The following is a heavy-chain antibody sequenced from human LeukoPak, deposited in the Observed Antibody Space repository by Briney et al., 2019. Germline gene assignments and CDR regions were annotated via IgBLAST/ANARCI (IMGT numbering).Heavy chain of an antibody. CDR2: ISSDGSST. Sequence: RAGGSLRLSCAASGFTFSSYWMHWVRQAPGKGLVWVSRISSDGSSTSYADSVKGRFTISRDNAKNTLYLQMNSLRAEDTAVYYCARDPVSDDFWSGYSGFWGQGTLVTVSS. V-gene: IGHV3-74*01. CDR1: GFTFSSYW. J-gene: IGHJ4*02. D-gene: IGHD3-3*01. CDR3: ARDPVSDDFWSGYSGF.